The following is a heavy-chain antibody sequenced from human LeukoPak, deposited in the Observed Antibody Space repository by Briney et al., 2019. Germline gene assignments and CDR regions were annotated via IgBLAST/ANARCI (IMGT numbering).Heavy chain of an antibody. V-gene: IGHV3-21*01. J-gene: IGHJ4*02. Sequence: GGSLRLSCAASGFTFSSYTMNWVRQAPGKGLEWVSSISSSSSYIYYADSVKGRFTISRDNSKNTLYLQMNSLRAEDTAVYYCANRIGLVVVDYWGQGTLVTVSS. CDR3: ANRIGLVVVDY. CDR1: GFTFSSYT. CDR2: ISSSSSYI. D-gene: IGHD3-22*01.